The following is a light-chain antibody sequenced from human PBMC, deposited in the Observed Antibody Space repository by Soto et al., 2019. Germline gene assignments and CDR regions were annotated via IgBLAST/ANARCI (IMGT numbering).Light chain of an antibody. V-gene: IGKV2-28*01. CDR3: MQALSVPLT. CDR2: LGS. CDR1: RSLLHSNGNNY. Sequence: EIVMTQSPLSLPVIPGEPASISCRSSRSLLHSNGNNYVDWYLQRPVQSPQLLIYLGSNPASGVPHRFSSRESGTDFTLKLSRVEADDVGVYYCMQALSVPLTVGQGTRRAIK. J-gene: IGKJ5*01.